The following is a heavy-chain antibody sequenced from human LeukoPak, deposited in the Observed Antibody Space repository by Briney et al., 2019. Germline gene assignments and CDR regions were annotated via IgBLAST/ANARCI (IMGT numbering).Heavy chain of an antibody. CDR1: GGSISSGGYS. CDR3: ARANIVVVPGYFDY. D-gene: IGHD2-2*01. Sequence: PPEPLSLTCAVSGGSISSGGYSWSWIRQPPGKGLEWIGSIYHSGSTYYTPSLKSRVTISVDRSKNQFSLKLSSVTAADTAVYYCARANIVVVPGYFDYWGQGTLVTVSS. V-gene: IGHV4-30-2*01. CDR2: IYHSGST. J-gene: IGHJ4*02.